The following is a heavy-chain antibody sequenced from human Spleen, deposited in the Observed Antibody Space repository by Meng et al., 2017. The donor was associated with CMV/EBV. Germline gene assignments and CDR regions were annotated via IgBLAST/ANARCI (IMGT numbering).Heavy chain of an antibody. CDR3: AKGVCSSTTCYSNWFDP. CDR2: IYYSGST. V-gene: IGHV4-61*01. Sequence: SETLSLTCTVSGGSVSSGSYYWSWIRQPPGKGLEWIGYIYYSGSTNYNPSLKSRVTISVDTSKNQFSLKLSSVTAADTAVYYCAKGVCSSTTCYSNWFDPWGQGTLVTVSS. CDR1: GGSVSSGSYY. J-gene: IGHJ5*02. D-gene: IGHD2-2*01.